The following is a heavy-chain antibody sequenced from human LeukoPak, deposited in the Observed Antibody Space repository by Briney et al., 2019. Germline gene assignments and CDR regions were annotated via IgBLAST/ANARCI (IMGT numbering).Heavy chain of an antibody. Sequence: SETLSLTCTVSGGSISSYYWSWIRQPPGKGLEWIGYIYYSGSTNYNPSLKSRVTISVDTSKNQFSLKLSSVTAADTAVYYCATTGHSSSWYGDWFDPWGQGTLVTVSS. CDR2: IYYSGST. J-gene: IGHJ5*02. V-gene: IGHV4-59*08. CDR3: ATTGHSSSWYGDWFDP. D-gene: IGHD6-13*01. CDR1: GGSISSYY.